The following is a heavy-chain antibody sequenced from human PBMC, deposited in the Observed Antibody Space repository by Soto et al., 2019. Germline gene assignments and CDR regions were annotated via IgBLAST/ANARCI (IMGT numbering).Heavy chain of an antibody. CDR1: GGSISSGGSS. J-gene: IGHJ5*02. V-gene: IGHV4-30-2*01. CDR2: IYHSGST. D-gene: IGHD2-8*02. Sequence: SETLSLTCAVSGGSISSGGSSWSWIRQPPGKGLEWIGYIYHSGSTYYNPSLKSRVTISVDRSKNQFSLKLSSVTAADTAVYYCARGRLDDSNVWYWFVPSGPGTLLTVST. CDR3: ARGRLDDSNVWYWFVP.